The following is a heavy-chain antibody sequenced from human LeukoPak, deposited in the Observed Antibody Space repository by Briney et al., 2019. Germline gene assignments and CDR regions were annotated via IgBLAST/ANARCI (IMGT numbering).Heavy chain of an antibody. J-gene: IGHJ3*02. CDR3: ARDPRSLYYYGSGSLDAFDI. D-gene: IGHD3-10*01. V-gene: IGHV3-66*02. Sequence: PGGSLRLYCAASGFTVSSNYMSWVRQAPGKGLEWVSVIYSGGSTYYADSVKGRFTISRDNSKNTLYLQMNSLRAEDTAVYYCARDPRSLYYYGSGSLDAFDIWGQGTMVTVSS. CDR1: GFTVSSNY. CDR2: IYSGGST.